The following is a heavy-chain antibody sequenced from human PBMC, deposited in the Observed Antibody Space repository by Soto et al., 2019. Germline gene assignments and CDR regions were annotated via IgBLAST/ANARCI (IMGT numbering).Heavy chain of an antibody. D-gene: IGHD1-26*01. Sequence: PGGSLRLSCTTSGFTFSSYAMDWVRQAPGKGVEWVSAISGSGGTIYYADSVKGRFTISRDNSKNTLYLQMNSLRAEDTAVYYCAKESAGISIVGAFDIWGQGTMVTVSS. CDR3: AKESAGISIVGAFDI. V-gene: IGHV3-23*01. J-gene: IGHJ3*02. CDR1: GFTFSSYA. CDR2: ISGSGGTI.